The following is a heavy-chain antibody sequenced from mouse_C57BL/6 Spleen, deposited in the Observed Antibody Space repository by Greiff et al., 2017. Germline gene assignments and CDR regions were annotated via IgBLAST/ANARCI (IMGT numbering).Heavy chain of an antibody. J-gene: IGHJ1*03. CDR2: INPNNGGT. CDR3: ARGIYYYGSSPWYFDV. Sequence: EVMLVESGPELVKPGASVKIPCKASGYTFTDYNMDWVKQSHGKSLEWIGDINPNNGGTIYNQKFKGKATLTVDKSSSTAYMELRSLTSEDTAVYYCARGIYYYGSSPWYFDVWGTGTTVTVSS. D-gene: IGHD1-1*01. CDR1: GYTFTDYN. V-gene: IGHV1-18*01.